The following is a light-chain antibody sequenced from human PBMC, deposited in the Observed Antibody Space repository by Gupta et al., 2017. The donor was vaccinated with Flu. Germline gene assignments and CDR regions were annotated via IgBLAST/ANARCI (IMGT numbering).Light chain of an antibody. V-gene: IGLV1-44*01. CDR1: SSNVGSNA. CDR3: AAWDDSLNGHYV. CDR2: DNN. Sequence: VTISCSGSSSNVGSNAVHWYQQVPGTAPKLLIYDNNQRPSGVPDRCSGSKSGTSASLAISGLQSEDEAHYYCAAWDDSLNGHYVFGTGTEVTVL. J-gene: IGLJ1*01.